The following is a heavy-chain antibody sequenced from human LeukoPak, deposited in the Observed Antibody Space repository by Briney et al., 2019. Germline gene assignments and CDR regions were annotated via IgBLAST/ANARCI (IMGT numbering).Heavy chain of an antibody. V-gene: IGHV3-21*04. CDR1: GFTFSSYS. CDR3: ARGDFGSGSYKL. J-gene: IGHJ4*02. CDR2: ISSSSSYI. Sequence: PGGSLRLSCAASGFTFSSYSMNWVRQAPGKGLEWVSSISSSSSYIYYADSVKGRFTISRDNAKNSLYLQMNSLRAEDTAVYYCARGDFGSGSYKLWGQGTLVSVSS. D-gene: IGHD3-10*01.